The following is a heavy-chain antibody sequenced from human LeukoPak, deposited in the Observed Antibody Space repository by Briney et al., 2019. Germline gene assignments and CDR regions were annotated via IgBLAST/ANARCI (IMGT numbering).Heavy chain of an antibody. CDR3: AREGLSITMVRGVIGGGAFYI. CDR1: GYTFTSYG. CDR2: ITAYNGNT. Sequence: ASLTVSCKASGYTFTSYGISWVRQAPGQGLEWMGWITAYNGNTNYAQKLQGGNTMTTATYTSKAYMQLRSMRSDDTAVYNCAREGLSITMVRGVIGGGAFYIWGQGTIVTVSS. V-gene: IGHV1-18*01. D-gene: IGHD3-10*01. J-gene: IGHJ3*02.